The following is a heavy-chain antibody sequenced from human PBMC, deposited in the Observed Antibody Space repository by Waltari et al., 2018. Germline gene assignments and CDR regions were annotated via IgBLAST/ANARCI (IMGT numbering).Heavy chain of an antibody. V-gene: IGHV4-4*02. CDR1: GDSMTSPDC. CDR2: VHGAGKI. Sequence: QLQLQESGPGLVKPSGTLSLTCTVSGDSMTSPDCWSWVRQPPGKGLEWVGQVHGAGKINYNPSFASRITISLDTYNKQFSLKVTSATAADTAIYYCARDRGRGLYLDSWGPGTLVTVSP. CDR3: ARDRGRGLYLDS. J-gene: IGHJ4*02. D-gene: IGHD2-15*01.